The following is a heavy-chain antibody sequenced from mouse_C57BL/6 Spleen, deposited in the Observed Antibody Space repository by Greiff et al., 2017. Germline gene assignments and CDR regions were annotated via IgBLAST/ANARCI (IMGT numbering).Heavy chain of an antibody. J-gene: IGHJ2*01. CDR2: IYPRSGNT. D-gene: IGHD3-1*01. CDR3: AGRGLHY. V-gene: IGHV1-81*01. Sequence: VQLQQSGAELARPGASVTLSCKASGYTFTSYGISWVKQSPGQGLEWIGEIYPRSGNTYYNEKFKGKATLTADKSSSTAYIELRGLTSEDSAVYFWAGRGLHYWGQGTTLTVSS. CDR1: GYTFTSYG.